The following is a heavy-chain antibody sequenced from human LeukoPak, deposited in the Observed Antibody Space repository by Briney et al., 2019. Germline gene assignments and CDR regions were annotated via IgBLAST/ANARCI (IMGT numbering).Heavy chain of an antibody. Sequence: GRSLRLSCAASGFTFSSYAMHWVRQAPGKGLEWVAVISYDGSNKYYADSVKGRFTISRDNSKNTLYLQMNSLRAEDTAVYYCARGYSYGFVSPLGYWGQGTLVTVSS. CDR1: GFTFSSYA. J-gene: IGHJ4*02. V-gene: IGHV3-30-3*01. CDR3: ARGYSYGFVSPLGY. D-gene: IGHD5-18*01. CDR2: ISYDGSNK.